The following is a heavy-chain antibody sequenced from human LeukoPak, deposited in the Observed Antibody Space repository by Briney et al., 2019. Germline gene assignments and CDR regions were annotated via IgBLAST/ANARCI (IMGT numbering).Heavy chain of an antibody. CDR2: ISGSSSYI. CDR3: AKLTSSGVY. J-gene: IGHJ4*02. Sequence: GGSLRLSCAASGFNFIPHTMNWVRQAPGKGLEWVSSISGSSSYIYYADSVKGRFTISRDNARSSLYLQMNSLRAEDTAVYYCAKLTSSGVYWGQGTPVTVSS. D-gene: IGHD3-22*01. CDR1: GFNFIPHT. V-gene: IGHV3-21*06.